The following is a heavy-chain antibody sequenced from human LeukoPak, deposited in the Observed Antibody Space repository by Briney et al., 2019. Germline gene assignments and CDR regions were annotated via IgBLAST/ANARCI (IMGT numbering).Heavy chain of an antibody. CDR2: INPNSGGT. CDR1: GYTFTGYY. J-gene: IGHJ6*03. Sequence: GASVKVSCKASGYTFTGYYIHWVRQAPGQGLEWLGWINPNSGGTNYAQKFQGRVTMTRDTSITTAYMDLTRLRSHYTAVYYCSKDLIPDDYYYMDVWGRGTTVIVSS. V-gene: IGHV1-2*02. CDR3: SKDLIPDDYYYMDV. D-gene: IGHD1-14*01.